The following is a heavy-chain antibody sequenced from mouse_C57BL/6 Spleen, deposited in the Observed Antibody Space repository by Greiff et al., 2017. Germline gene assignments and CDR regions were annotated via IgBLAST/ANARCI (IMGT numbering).Heavy chain of an antibody. CDR3: ARIQALVFDY. V-gene: IGHV1-22*01. J-gene: IGHJ2*01. CDR2: INPNNGGT. CDR1: GYTFTDYN. Sequence: VQLQQSGPELVKPGASVKMSCKASGYTFTDYNMHWVNQSHGKSLEWIGYINPNNGGTSYNQKFKGKATLTVNKSSSTAYMELRSLTSEDSAVYYCARIQALVFDYWGQGTTLTVSS. D-gene: IGHD3-2*02.